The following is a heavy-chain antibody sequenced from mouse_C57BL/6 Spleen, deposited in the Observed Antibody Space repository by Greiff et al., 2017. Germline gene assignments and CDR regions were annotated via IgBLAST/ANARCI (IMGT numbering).Heavy chain of an antibody. D-gene: IGHD1-1*01. J-gene: IGHJ3*01. CDR2: ISSAGDYI. V-gene: IGHV5-9-1*02. Sequence: DVHLVESGEGFVKPGGSLKLSCAASGFTFSSYSMSWVRQTPEQSLEWVAYISSAGDYIYYADTVKGRFTISRDKARNTLSMQMSSLKSEDTAIYYCSGDRITAVVGPFAYWGQGTLVTVSA. CDR3: SGDRITAVVGPFAY. CDR1: GFTFSSYS.